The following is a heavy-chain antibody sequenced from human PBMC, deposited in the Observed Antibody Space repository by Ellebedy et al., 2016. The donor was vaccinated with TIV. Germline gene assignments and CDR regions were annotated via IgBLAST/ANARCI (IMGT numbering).Heavy chain of an antibody. D-gene: IGHD4-23*01. CDR2: FDPENGDI. J-gene: IGHJ4*02. CDR3: ATRGGNV. CDR1: GYSLIELS. Sequence: AASVKVSCKVSGYSLIELSMHWMRQVPGQGLEWMGGFDPENGDITYSQKFQGRVTMSEDTSTDTSYMELSSLRSEDTAVYYCATRGGNVWGQGTLVTVSS. V-gene: IGHV1-24*01.